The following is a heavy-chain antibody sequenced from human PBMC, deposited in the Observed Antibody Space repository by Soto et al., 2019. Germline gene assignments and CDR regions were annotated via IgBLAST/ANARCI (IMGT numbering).Heavy chain of an antibody. J-gene: IGHJ4*02. V-gene: IGHV3-21*01. D-gene: IGHD4-4*01. Sequence: EVQLVESGGGLVKPGGSLRLSCAASGFTFSSYSMNWVRQAPGKGLEWVSSISSSSSYIYYEDSVKGRFTISRDNAKNSLYLQMNSLRAEDTAVYYCARDGRGTVTTAGAYYFDYWGQGTLVTVSS. CDR1: GFTFSSYS. CDR2: ISSSSSYI. CDR3: ARDGRGTVTTAGAYYFDY.